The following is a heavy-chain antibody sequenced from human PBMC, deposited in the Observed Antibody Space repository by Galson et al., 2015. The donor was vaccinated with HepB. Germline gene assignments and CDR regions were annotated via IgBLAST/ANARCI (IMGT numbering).Heavy chain of an antibody. CDR2: ISYDGSNK. CDR3: ARRIAAAGTYYFDY. CDR1: GFTFSSYA. D-gene: IGHD6-13*01. J-gene: IGHJ4*02. Sequence: SLRLSCAASGFTFSSYAMHWVRQAPGKGLEWVAVISYDGSNKYYADSVKGRFTISRDNSKNTLYLQMNSLRAEDTAVYYCARRIAAAGTYYFDYWGQGTLVTVSS. V-gene: IGHV3-30-3*01.